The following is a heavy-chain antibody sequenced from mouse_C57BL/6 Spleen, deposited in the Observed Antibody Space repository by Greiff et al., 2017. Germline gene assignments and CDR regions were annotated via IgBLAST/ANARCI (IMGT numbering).Heavy chain of an antibody. V-gene: IGHV1-55*01. Sequence: VQLKQPGAELVKPGASVKMSCKASGYTFTSYWITWVKQRPGQGLEWIGDIYPGSGSTNYNEKFKSKATLTVDTSSSTAYMQLSSLTSEDSAVYYCARRRAIYYGNSFDYWGQGTTLTVSS. J-gene: IGHJ2*01. D-gene: IGHD2-1*01. CDR3: ARRRAIYYGNSFDY. CDR2: IYPGSGST. CDR1: GYTFTSYW.